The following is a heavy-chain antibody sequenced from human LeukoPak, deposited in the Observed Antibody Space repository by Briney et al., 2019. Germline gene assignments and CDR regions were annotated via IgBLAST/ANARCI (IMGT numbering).Heavy chain of an antibody. V-gene: IGHV3-30*02. CDR3: ARGFDSSGRDY. Sequence: GGSLRLSCAASGFAFNKFGMHWVRQAPGKGLEWVAFIRYDGTNQRYTDSVKGRFTISRDNAKNTLYLQMNSLRAEDTAVYYCARGFDSSGRDYWGQGALVTVSS. CDR1: GFAFNKFG. CDR2: IRYDGTNQ. D-gene: IGHD3-22*01. J-gene: IGHJ4*02.